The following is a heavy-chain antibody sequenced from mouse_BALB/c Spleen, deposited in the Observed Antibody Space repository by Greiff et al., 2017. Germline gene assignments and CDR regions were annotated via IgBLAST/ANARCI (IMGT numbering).Heavy chain of an antibody. J-gene: IGHJ4*01. V-gene: IGHV1-69*02. CDR1: GYTFTSYW. CDR2: IDPSDSYT. CDR3: ARRGADLDY. Sequence: VQLQQPGAELVKPGASVKLSCKASGYTFTSYWMHWVKQRPGQGLEWIGEIDPSDSYTNYNQKFKGKATLTVDKSSSTAYMQLSSLTSEDSAVYYCARRGADLDYWGQGTSVTVSS.